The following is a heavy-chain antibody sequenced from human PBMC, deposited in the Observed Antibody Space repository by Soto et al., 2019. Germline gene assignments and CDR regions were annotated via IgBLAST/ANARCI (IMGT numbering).Heavy chain of an antibody. CDR3: ARGIAAPRIDFDY. J-gene: IGHJ4*02. D-gene: IGHD6-25*01. Sequence: QVQLQQWGAGLLKPSETLSLTCAVYGGSFSGYYWSWIRQPPGKGLEWIGEIKHSGSTNYNPSLKSRVTRSIDTSKNQFSLKLSSVTAADTAVHYCARGIAAPRIDFDYLGQGTLVTDSS. V-gene: IGHV4-34*01. CDR1: GGSFSGYY. CDR2: IKHSGST.